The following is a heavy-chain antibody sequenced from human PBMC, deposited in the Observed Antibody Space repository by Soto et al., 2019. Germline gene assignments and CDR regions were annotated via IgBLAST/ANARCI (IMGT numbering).Heavy chain of an antibody. V-gene: IGHV4-34*01. Sequence: SETLSLTCAVYGGSFSGYYWSWIRQPPGKGLEWIGEINHSGSTNYNPSLKSRVTISVDTSKNQFSLKLSSVTAADTAVYYCARVRGYSYGPYYYGMDVWGQGTTVTVYS. CDR1: GGSFSGYY. CDR2: INHSGST. D-gene: IGHD5-18*01. J-gene: IGHJ6*02. CDR3: ARVRGYSYGPYYYGMDV.